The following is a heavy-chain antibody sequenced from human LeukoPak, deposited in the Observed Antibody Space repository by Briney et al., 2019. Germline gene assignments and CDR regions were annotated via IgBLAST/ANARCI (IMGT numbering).Heavy chain of an antibody. V-gene: IGHV3-30*02. D-gene: IGHD2-15*01. Sequence: GGSLRLSCAASGFTFSSFGMHWVRQAPGKGLEWVAFIRYDGSNKYYTDSVKGRFTVSRDNSKNTLYLQMNSLRAKDTAVYYCAKECCSGGTCYGYFQNWGQGTLVTVSS. J-gene: IGHJ1*01. CDR1: GFTFSSFG. CDR3: AKECCSGGTCYGYFQN. CDR2: IRYDGSNK.